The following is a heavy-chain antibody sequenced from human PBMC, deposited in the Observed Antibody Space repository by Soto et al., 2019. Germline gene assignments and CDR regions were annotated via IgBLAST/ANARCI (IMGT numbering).Heavy chain of an antibody. CDR1: GIAFNNYW. J-gene: IGHJ5*02. Sequence: GASLRLSCTGTGIAFNNYWMHWIRQAPGKGLVWHSRISVDGRTTIYADSVKGRLTISRDNAKNPLYLQMNSLRGEDNFDYYCARDQRAGSLAPWGEGTLV. V-gene: IGHV3-74*01. CDR2: ISVDGRTT. CDR3: ARDQRAGSLAP. D-gene: IGHD6-25*01.